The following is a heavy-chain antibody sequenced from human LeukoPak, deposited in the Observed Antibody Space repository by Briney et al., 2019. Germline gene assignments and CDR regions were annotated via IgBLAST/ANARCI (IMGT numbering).Heavy chain of an antibody. CDR3: AKDPTIVVVPAATGYNY. CDR1: GFTFSSYA. J-gene: IGHJ4*02. Sequence: GGSLRLSCAASGFTFSSYAMSWVRQAPGKGLEWVSAISGSGGSTYYADSVKGRFTISRDNSKNTLYLQMNSLRAEDTAVYHCAKDPTIVVVPAATGYNYWGQGTLVTVSS. CDR2: ISGSGGST. D-gene: IGHD2-2*01. V-gene: IGHV3-23*01.